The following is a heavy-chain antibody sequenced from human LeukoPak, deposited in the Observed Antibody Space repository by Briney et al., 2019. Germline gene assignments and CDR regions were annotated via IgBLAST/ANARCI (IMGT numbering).Heavy chain of an antibody. V-gene: IGHV3-23*01. CDR1: GFTFSSYG. CDR2: ISGSGVST. CDR3: AKDHGSLGSGLN. Sequence: PGGSLRLSCAASGFTFSSYGMSWVRQAPGQGLEWVSVISGSGVSTYYADSVKGRFTTSRDNSKNTLYLQMNSLRAEDTAVYYCAKDHGSLGSGLNWGQGTLVTVSS. J-gene: IGHJ4*02. D-gene: IGHD3-10*01.